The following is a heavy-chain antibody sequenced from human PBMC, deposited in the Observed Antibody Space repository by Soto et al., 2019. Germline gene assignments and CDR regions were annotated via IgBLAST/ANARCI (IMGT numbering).Heavy chain of an antibody. V-gene: IGHV3-21*06. Sequence: GGSLRLSCAASGFSFSDYSMNWVRQAPGKGLEWVSYITVSSKYTYYVNSVQGRFTISRDDGKNSLYLQMNSLRTEDTAVYYCARTPPEQPARTHYYYGMDVWGQGTTVTVSS. J-gene: IGHJ6*02. CDR1: GFSFSDYS. D-gene: IGHD2-15*01. CDR2: ITVSSKYT. CDR3: ARTPPEQPARTHYYYGMDV.